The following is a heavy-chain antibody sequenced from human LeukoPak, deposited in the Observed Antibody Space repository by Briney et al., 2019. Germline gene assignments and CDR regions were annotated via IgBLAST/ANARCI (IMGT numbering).Heavy chain of an antibody. D-gene: IGHD6-19*01. V-gene: IGHV3-7*03. J-gene: IGHJ4*02. CDR2: IKQDGSEK. CDR3: ARTFSGWYGNY. Sequence: GGSLRLSCAASGFSFSSYWMNWVRQASGKGLEWVANIKQDGSEKYYVDSVKGRFTISRDNAKNSLYLQMNSLRAEDTAVYYCARTFSGWYGNYWGQGTLVTVSS. CDR1: GFSFSSYW.